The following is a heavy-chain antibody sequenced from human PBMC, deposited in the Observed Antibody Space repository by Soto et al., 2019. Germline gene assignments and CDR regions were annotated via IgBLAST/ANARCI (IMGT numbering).Heavy chain of an antibody. J-gene: IGHJ5*02. CDR3: ARHVRGAVTMNWFDP. Sequence: QLQESGPGLVKPSETLSLTCTVSGGSIISSNFYWGWIRQPPGKGLEWIGSVEYGGSTYDNPSLKSRVTLSAHTSKTQSSLKLTTVTAADTDIYYCARHVRGAVTMNWFDPWGHGTLVTVSS. CDR1: GGSIISSNFY. CDR2: VEYGGST. D-gene: IGHD3-10*02. V-gene: IGHV4-39*01.